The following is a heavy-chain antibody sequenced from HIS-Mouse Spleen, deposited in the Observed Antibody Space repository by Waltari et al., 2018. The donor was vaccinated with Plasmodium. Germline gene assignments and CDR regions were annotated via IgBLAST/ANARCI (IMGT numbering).Heavy chain of an antibody. V-gene: IGHV3-21*01. CDR2: ISSSSYI. CDR1: GFTFRSYS. D-gene: IGHD6-13*01. CDR3: ARDRSAAALLGY. Sequence: EVQLVESGGGLVKPGGSLRLSCAASGFTFRSYSMNWVRQAPGKGLEWVSSISSSSYIYYADSVKGRFTISRDNAKNSLYLQMNSLRAEDTAVYYCARDRSAAALLGYWGQGTLVTVSS. J-gene: IGHJ4*02.